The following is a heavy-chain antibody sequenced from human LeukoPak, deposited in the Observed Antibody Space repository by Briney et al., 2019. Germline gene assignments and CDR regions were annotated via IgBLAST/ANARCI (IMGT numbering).Heavy chain of an antibody. Sequence: GGSLRLSCSASGFTFSDYDMNWVRQAPGKGLEWVSAISGLSTHIYYGDSVKGRFSISRDNAKHSVYLQMNSLGVEDTAIYYCGRAFPPLRTSSAGDLWGQGILVTVSS. J-gene: IGHJ4*02. V-gene: IGHV3-21*04. CDR3: GRAFPPLRTSSAGDL. D-gene: IGHD3-16*01. CDR1: GFTFSDYD. CDR2: ISGLSTHI.